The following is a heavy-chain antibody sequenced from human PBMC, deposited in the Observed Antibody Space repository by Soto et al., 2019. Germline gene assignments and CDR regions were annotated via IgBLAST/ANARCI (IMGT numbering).Heavy chain of an antibody. CDR3: ARDQYNWNALDY. CDR1: GGSFSGYY. D-gene: IGHD1-1*01. V-gene: IGHV4-34*01. J-gene: IGHJ4*02. Sequence: PSETLSLTCAVYGGSFSGYYWSWIRQPPGKGLEWIGEINHSGSTNYNPSLKSRVTISVDTSKNQFSLKLSSVTAADTAVYYCARDQYNWNALDYWGQETLVTVSS. CDR2: INHSGST.